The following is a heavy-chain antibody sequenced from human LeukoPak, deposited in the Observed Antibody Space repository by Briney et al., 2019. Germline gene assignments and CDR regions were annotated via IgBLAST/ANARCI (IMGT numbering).Heavy chain of an antibody. CDR1: GFTFDDYA. CDR2: ISWNSGSI. D-gene: IGHD3-10*01. J-gene: IGHJ5*02. Sequence: PGGSLRLSCAASGFTFDDYAMHWVRQAPGKGLEWVSGISWNSGSIGYADSVKGRFTISRDNAKNSLFLQMNSLRAEDTAVYYCASGALTYSYGSGTWGQGTLVTVSS. CDR3: ASGALTYSYGSGT. V-gene: IGHV3-9*01.